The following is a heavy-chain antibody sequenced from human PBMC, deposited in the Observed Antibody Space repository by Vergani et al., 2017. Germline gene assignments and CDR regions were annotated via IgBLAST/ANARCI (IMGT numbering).Heavy chain of an antibody. D-gene: IGHD4-17*01. CDR2: VDPEDGET. CDR3: STPQTVTTGGMEV. J-gene: IGHJ6*02. CDR1: GYTFTDHY. Sequence: EVQLVQSGAEVKKPGATLKISCKVSGYTFTDHYMHWVQRAPGKGLEWMGLVDPEDGETIYAEKFKGRVTIPADTSTDTAHLELSSLRSEDTAVYYCSTPQTVTTGGMEVWGQGTTVIVSS. V-gene: IGHV1-69-2*01.